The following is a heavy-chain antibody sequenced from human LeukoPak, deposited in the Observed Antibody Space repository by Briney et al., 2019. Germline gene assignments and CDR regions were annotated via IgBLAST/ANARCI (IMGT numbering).Heavy chain of an antibody. V-gene: IGHV4-34*01. D-gene: IGHD5-18*01. J-gene: IGHJ4*02. CDR2: LDYSGAT. CDR1: GGSFSGYY. Sequence: KSSETLSLTCAVYGGSFSGYYWSWIRQPPGKGLEWIGELDYSGATNYNPSLKSRVTMSVDTSNNRFSLKLNSVTAADTAVYYCARSGGYSYGYSFDYWGQGSLVTVSS. CDR3: ARSGGYSYGYSFDY.